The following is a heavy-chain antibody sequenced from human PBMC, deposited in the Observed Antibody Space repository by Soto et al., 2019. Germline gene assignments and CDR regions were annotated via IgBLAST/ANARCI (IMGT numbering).Heavy chain of an antibody. CDR1: GFTFGSYT. CDR2: IKQDGSEK. D-gene: IGHD3-9*01. J-gene: IGHJ4*02. Sequence: PGGSLRLSCAASGFTFGSYTMNWVRQAPGKGLEWVANIKQDGSEKYYVDSVKGRFTISRDNAKNSLYLQMNSLRPDDTAVYYCSRTRPGYIDYWGQGTLVTVSS. V-gene: IGHV3-7*01. CDR3: SRTRPGYIDY.